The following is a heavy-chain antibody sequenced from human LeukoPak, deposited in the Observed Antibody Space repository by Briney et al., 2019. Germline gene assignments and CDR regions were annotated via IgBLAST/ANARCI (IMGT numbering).Heavy chain of an antibody. CDR2: VFYSGST. CDR1: VGYISSYY. V-gene: IGHV4-59*01. Sequence: PSETLSLTCAVSVGYISSYYWTWIRQSPGKGLEWIGNVFYSGSTNYNPSLKSRVTISIDTSKNHFSLKLTSVTAADTAVYFCASGTVSGEIAPHSFHYWGCGTLVTVSS. J-gene: IGHJ4*01. D-gene: IGHD5-24*01. CDR3: ASGTVSGEIAPHSFHY.